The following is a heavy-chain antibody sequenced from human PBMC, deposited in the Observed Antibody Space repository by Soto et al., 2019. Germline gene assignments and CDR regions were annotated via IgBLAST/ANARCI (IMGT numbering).Heavy chain of an antibody. V-gene: IGHV3-21*01. CDR1: GFTFSSYS. CDR2: ISSSSSYI. Sequence: GGSLRLSCAASGFTFSSYSMNWVRQAPGKGLEWVSSISSSSSYIYYADSVKGRFTISRDNAKNSLYLQMNSLRAEDTAVYYCARDQQGNWNRFDYWGQGTLVTVSS. D-gene: IGHD1-20*01. J-gene: IGHJ4*02. CDR3: ARDQQGNWNRFDY.